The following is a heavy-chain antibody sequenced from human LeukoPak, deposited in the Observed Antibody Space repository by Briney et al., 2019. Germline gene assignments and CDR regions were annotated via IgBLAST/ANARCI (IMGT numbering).Heavy chain of an antibody. CDR2: ISSSGSTI. CDR1: GLPISDFA. Sequence: GGSLRLSCVVSGLPISDFAMHWVRQAPGKGLEWVSYISSSGSTIYYADSVKGRFTISRDNAKNSLYLQMNSLRAEDTAVYYCARDSGPYYYFDYWGQGTLVTVSS. J-gene: IGHJ4*02. D-gene: IGHD3-10*01. CDR3: ARDSGPYYYFDY. V-gene: IGHV3-48*03.